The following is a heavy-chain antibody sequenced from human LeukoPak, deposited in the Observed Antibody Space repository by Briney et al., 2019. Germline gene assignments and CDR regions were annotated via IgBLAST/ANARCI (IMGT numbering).Heavy chain of an antibody. CDR2: ISYTGNTK. CDR1: GFTFNNYG. CDR3: VKESDEYSSSSSDY. D-gene: IGHD6-6*01. Sequence: QLGGSLRLSCAASGFTFNNYGMQWVRQAPGRGLEWVAVISYTGNTKYYVDSVKGRFTISRDNSKNTLYLQMNSLRAEDTAVYYCVKESDEYSSSSSDYWGQGTLVTVSS. V-gene: IGHV3-30*18. J-gene: IGHJ4*02.